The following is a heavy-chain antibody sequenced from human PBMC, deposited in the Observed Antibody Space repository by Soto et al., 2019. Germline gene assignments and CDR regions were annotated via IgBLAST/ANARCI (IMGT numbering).Heavy chain of an antibody. CDR1: GYTFTRFG. V-gene: IGHV1-18*04. CDR2: ITAYKGNT. CDR3: ARVLSRFPGNMDV. D-gene: IGHD3-10*01. J-gene: IGHJ6*02. Sequence: ASVKVSCKASGYTFTRFGMSWVRQAPGQGLEWMGWITAYKGNTKYAEEFQDRVTMTIDTSTDTVHMELRSLKSDDTAVYYCARVLSRFPGNMDVGGQGTKV.